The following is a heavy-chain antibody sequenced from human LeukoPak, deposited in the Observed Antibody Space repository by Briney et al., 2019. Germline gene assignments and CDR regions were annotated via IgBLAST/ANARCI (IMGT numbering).Heavy chain of an antibody. D-gene: IGHD2-8*02. CDR2: VSYDGDKK. Sequence: PGGSLRLSCAASRFTFSNYGMHWVRQAPVKGLEWVSFVSYDGDKKYFAYSVKGRFTISRDNSKNTLYLQMNSLRTEDTAVYYCAKDPNFLGGVTTTQYLFDFWGQGTLVTVSS. CDR1: RFTFSNYG. CDR3: AKDPNFLGGVTTTQYLFDF. V-gene: IGHV3-30*18. J-gene: IGHJ4*02.